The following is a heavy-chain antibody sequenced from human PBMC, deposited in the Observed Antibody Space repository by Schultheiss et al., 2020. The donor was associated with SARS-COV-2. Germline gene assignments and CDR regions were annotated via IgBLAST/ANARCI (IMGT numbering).Heavy chain of an antibody. CDR2: ISYDGSNK. CDR1: GFTFSSYA. CDR3: VKDDYSNYVEGY. Sequence: GESLKISCAASGFTFSSYAMHWVRQAPGKGLEWVAVISYDGSNKYYADSVKGRFTISRDNSKNTLYLQMNSLRAEDTAVYYCVKDDYSNYVEGYWGQGTLVTVSS. D-gene: IGHD4-11*01. V-gene: IGHV3-30*01. J-gene: IGHJ4*02.